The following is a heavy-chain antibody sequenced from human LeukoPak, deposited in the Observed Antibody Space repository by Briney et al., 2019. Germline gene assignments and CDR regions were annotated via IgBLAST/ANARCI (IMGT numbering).Heavy chain of an antibody. CDR1: GYIFTDYY. D-gene: IGHD4-17*01. Sequence: ASVKVSCKASGYIFTDYYMHWVRQAPGQELGWMGQINPNSGGTNYAQKFQGRVTMTRDTSISTAYMELSRLRSDDTAVYYCARDLGAVTTLGYYYYYYMDVWGKGTTVTVSS. CDR3: ARDLGAVTTLGYYYYYYMDV. CDR2: INPNSGGT. V-gene: IGHV1-2*06. J-gene: IGHJ6*03.